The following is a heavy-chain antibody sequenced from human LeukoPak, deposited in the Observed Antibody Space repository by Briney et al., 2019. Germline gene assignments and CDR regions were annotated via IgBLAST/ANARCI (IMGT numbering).Heavy chain of an antibody. D-gene: IGHD5-12*01. CDR2: INSDGSST. Sequence: PGGSLRLSCAASGFTFSSYWMHWVRHAPGRGLVWVSCINSDGSSTSYADSVKGRFTISRDNAKNKLYLQMNSLRAEDTAVYYCARGGGYSGYGYWGQGTLVTVSS. J-gene: IGHJ4*02. V-gene: IGHV3-74*01. CDR1: GFTFSSYW. CDR3: ARGGGYSGYGY.